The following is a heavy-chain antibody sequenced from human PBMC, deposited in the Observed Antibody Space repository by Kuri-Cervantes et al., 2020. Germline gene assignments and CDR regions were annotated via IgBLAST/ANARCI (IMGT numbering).Heavy chain of an antibody. D-gene: IGHD3-22*01. CDR3: ASSSGYYDY. Sequence: GSLRLSCAVYGGSFSGYYWSWIRQPPGKGLEWIGEINHSGSTNYSPSLKSRVTISVDTSKNQFSLKLSSVTAEDTAVYYCASSSGYYDYWGQGTLVTVSS. CDR1: GGSFSGYY. V-gene: IGHV4-34*01. J-gene: IGHJ4*02. CDR2: INHSGST.